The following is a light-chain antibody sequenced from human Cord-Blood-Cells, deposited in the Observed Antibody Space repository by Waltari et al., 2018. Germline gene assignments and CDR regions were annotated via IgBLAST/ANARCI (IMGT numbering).Light chain of an antibody. CDR3: SSYTSSSTWV. V-gene: IGLV2-14*01. CDR2: DVS. J-gene: IGLJ3*02. CDR1: SSDVGGYNY. Sequence: QSALTQPASVSGSPGQPITILCSGTSSDVGGYNYVSWYQQHPGKAPKLMIYDVSKRPSGVSHRFSGSKSGNTASLTISGLQAEDEADYYCSSYTSSSTWVFGGGTKLTVL.